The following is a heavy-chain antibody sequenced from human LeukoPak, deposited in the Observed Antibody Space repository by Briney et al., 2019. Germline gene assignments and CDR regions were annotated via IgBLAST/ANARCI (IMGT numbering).Heavy chain of an antibody. V-gene: IGHV4-59*01. Sequence: SETLSLTCIVSGGSISSYYWSWIRQPPGKGLEWIGYIYYSGSTDYNPSLKSRVTISVDTSKNQFSLKLSSVTAADTAVYYCAREGYSSWFDPWGQGTLVTVSS. CDR3: AREGYSSWFDP. J-gene: IGHJ5*02. CDR1: GGSISSYY. CDR2: IYYSGST. D-gene: IGHD1-26*01.